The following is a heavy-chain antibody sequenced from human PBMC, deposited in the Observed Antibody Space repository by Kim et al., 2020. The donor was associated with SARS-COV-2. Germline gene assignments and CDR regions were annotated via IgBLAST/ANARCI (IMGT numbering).Heavy chain of an antibody. Sequence: GGSLRLSCAASGFTFSDYYMSWIRQAPGKGLEWVSDISSSGSTIYYADSVKGRFTVSRDNAKNSLYLQMSSLRAEDTAVYYCASVGVTSMLVVVSLYYFDYWGQGTLVTVSS. CDR2: ISSSGSTI. D-gene: IGHD3-22*01. CDR3: ASVGVTSMLVVVSLYYFDY. J-gene: IGHJ4*02. V-gene: IGHV3-11*01. CDR1: GFTFSDYY.